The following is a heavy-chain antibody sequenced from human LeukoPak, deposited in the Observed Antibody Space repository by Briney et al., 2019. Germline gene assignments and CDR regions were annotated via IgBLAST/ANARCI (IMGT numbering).Heavy chain of an antibody. CDR3: ASIVVVPAATKYYYYYYGMDV. CDR2: IYYSGST. D-gene: IGHD2-2*01. Sequence: SQTLSLTCTVSGGSISSGDYYWSWIRQPPGKGLEWIGYIYYSGSTYYNPSLESRVTISVDTSKNQFSLKLSPVTAADTAVYYCASIVVVPAATKYYYYYYGMDVWGQGTTVTVSS. J-gene: IGHJ6*02. CDR1: GGSISSGDYY. V-gene: IGHV4-30-4*01.